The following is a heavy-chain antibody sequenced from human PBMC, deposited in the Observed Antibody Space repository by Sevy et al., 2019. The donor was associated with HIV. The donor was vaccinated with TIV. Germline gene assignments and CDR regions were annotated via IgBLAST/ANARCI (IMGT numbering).Heavy chain of an antibody. D-gene: IGHD3-22*01. CDR2: IFPDDSDT. CDR3: ATSRSGYFDSSGYCIY. Sequence: GESLKISCRGSGYSFTSHWIGWVRHMPGKGLEWMGIIFPDDSDTRYSPSFQGQVTFSADKSINTAYLQWSSLKASDTAMYYCATSRSGYFDSSGYCIYWGQGTLVTVSS. CDR1: GYSFTSHW. V-gene: IGHV5-51*01. J-gene: IGHJ4*02.